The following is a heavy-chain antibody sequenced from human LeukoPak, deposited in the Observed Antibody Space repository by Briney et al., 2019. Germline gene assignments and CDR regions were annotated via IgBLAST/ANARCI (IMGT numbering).Heavy chain of an antibody. CDR1: GFTVSSNY. CDR3: ARGRLSWGGTIFGVVTAFPEGYFDY. V-gene: IGHV3-53*01. CDR2: IYSGGST. D-gene: IGHD3-3*01. J-gene: IGHJ4*02. Sequence: GGSLRLSCAASGFTVSSNYMSWVRQAPGKGLEWVSVIYSGGSTYYADSVKGRFTISGDNSKNTLYLQMNSLRAEDTAVYYCARGRLSWGGTIFGVVTAFPEGYFDYWGQGTLVTVSS.